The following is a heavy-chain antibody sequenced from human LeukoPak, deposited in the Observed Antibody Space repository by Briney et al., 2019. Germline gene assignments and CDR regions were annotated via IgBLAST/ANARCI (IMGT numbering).Heavy chain of an antibody. Sequence: SETLSLTCAVYGGSFSGYYWSWIRQPPGKGLEWTGEINHSGSTNYNPSLKSRVTISVDTSKNQFSLKLSSVTAADTAVYYCARGGGAYNWFDPWGQGTLVTVSS. D-gene: IGHD4-17*01. J-gene: IGHJ5*02. CDR1: GGSFSGYY. CDR2: INHSGST. V-gene: IGHV4-34*01. CDR3: ARGGGAYNWFDP.